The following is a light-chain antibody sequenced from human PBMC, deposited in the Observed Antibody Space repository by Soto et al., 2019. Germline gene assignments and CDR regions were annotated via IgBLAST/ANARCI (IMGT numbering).Light chain of an antibody. Sequence: EIVLTQSPGTLSLSPGERATLSCRASQSVSSSYLAWYHQKPGQAPRLLIYATSSRATGIPDRFSGSGSGTEFTLTISRLEPEDFAVYYCQQYDASHITFGQGTRLEIK. CDR1: QSVSSSY. CDR2: ATS. V-gene: IGKV3-20*01. J-gene: IGKJ5*01. CDR3: QQYDASHIT.